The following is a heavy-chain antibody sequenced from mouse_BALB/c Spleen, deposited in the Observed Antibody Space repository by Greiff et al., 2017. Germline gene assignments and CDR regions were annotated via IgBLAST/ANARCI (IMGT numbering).Heavy chain of an antibody. D-gene: IGHD2-2*01. V-gene: IGHV2-9*02. J-gene: IGHJ3*01. CDR2: IWAGGST. CDR1: GFSLTSYG. CDR3: ARGGLRETWFAY. Sequence: VMLVESGPGLVAPSQSLSITCTVSGFSLTSYGVHWVRQPPGKGLEWLGVIWAGGSTNYNSALMSRLSISKDNSKSQVFLKMNSLQTDDTAMYYCARGGLRETWFAYWGQGTLVTVSA.